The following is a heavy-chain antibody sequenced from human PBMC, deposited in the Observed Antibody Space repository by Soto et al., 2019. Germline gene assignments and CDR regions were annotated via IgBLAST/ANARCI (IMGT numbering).Heavy chain of an antibody. CDR2: IYWDDDE. J-gene: IGHJ4*02. D-gene: IGHD3-10*01. V-gene: IGHV2-5*02. CDR3: AHSRNLITEDAQVGDFDY. Sequence: QITLKESGPTLVKPTQTLTLTCSFSGFSLTTDGVGVGWVRQPPGEALEWLALIYWDDDERYSPSLKTRLTTTKEPSKNQVVLIMTNMDPVDTATYYCAHSRNLITEDAQVGDFDYWGQGTLVTVSS. CDR1: GFSLTTDGVG.